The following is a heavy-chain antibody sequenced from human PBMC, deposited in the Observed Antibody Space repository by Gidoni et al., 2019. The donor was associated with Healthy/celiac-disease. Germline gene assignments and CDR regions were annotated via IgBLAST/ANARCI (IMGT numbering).Heavy chain of an antibody. Sequence: QVQLVQSGAEVKKPGASVKVSCKASGYTFTSYYMHWVRQAPGQGLEWMGIINPSGGSTSYAQKFQGRVTMTRDTSTSTVYMELSSLRSEDTAVYYCARALRGFDWSLGGDFDYWGQGTLVTVSS. CDR1: GYTFTSYY. V-gene: IGHV1-46*01. CDR2: INPSGGST. CDR3: ARALRGFDWSLGGDFDY. J-gene: IGHJ4*02. D-gene: IGHD3-9*01.